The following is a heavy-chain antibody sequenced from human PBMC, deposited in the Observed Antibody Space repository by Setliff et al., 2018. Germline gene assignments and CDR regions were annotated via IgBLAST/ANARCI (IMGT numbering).Heavy chain of an antibody. CDR3: ASRNSDGGPEYFQH. D-gene: IGHD1-26*01. CDR2: IFYSGRT. V-gene: IGHV4-39*07. J-gene: IGHJ1*01. Sequence: SETLSLTCTVSGASITNINYYWGLIRQPPGKGLEWIGSIFYSGRTFYNPSLKSRVTLLIDTAKNQISLKLMSVTAADTAVYYCASRNSDGGPEYFQHWGQGALVTVSS. CDR1: GASITNINYY.